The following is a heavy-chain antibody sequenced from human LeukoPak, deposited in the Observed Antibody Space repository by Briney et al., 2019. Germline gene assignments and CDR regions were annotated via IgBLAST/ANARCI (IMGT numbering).Heavy chain of an antibody. CDR2: VNYSGTT. CDR1: GDSISTNGYY. CDR3: ARLPKGSWVYHFDF. Sequence: KPSETLSLTCTVSGDSISTNGYYWGWIRQPPGKGLEWIGSVNYSGTTYYNPSLKSRVTVSADTSRNEISLHLSSVIAADAAVYYCARLPKGSWVYHFDFWGQGTLVTVSP. D-gene: IGHD6-13*01. V-gene: IGHV4-39*01. J-gene: IGHJ4*02.